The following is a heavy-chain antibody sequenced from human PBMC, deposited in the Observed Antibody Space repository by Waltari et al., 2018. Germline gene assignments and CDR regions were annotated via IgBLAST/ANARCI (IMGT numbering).Heavy chain of an antibody. CDR3: AKQSSTIFGRGAFDI. Sequence: EVRLLVSGGGLVQPGGSLRLSCAASGFTFSSYAMSWVRQAPGKGLGWVLAISGSGGSTYYADSVKGRFTISRDNSKNTLYLQMNSLRAEDTAVYYCAKQSSTIFGRGAFDIWGQGTMVTVSS. J-gene: IGHJ3*02. D-gene: IGHD3-3*01. V-gene: IGHV3-23*01. CDR1: GFTFSSYA. CDR2: ISGSGGST.